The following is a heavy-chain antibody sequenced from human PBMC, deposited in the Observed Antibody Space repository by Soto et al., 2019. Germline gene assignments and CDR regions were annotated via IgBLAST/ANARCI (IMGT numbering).Heavy chain of an antibody. D-gene: IGHD3-22*01. CDR3: ARGAYDSSGYYLVPLDY. CDR1: GGTFSSYA. Sequence: VASVKVSCKASGGTFSSYAISWVRQAPGQGLEWMGGIIPIFGTANYAQKFQGRVTITADKSTSTAYMELSSLRSEDTAVYYCARGAYDSSGYYLVPLDYWGQGTLVTVSS. V-gene: IGHV1-69*06. J-gene: IGHJ4*02. CDR2: IIPIFGTA.